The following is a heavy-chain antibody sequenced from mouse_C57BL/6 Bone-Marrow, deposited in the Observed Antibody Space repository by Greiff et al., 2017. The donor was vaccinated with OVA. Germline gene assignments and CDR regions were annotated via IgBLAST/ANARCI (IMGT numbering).Heavy chain of an antibody. CDR1: GFSLTSYG. V-gene: IGHV2-2*01. CDR3: ARELWYFDV. J-gene: IGHJ1*03. CDR2: IWSGGST. Sequence: QVQLQQSGPGLVQPSQSLSITCTVSGFSLTSYGVHWVRQSPGKGLEWLGVIWSGGSTDYNAAFISRLSISKDNSKIQVFFKMNSLQADDTAIYYCARELWYFDVWGTGTTVTVSS.